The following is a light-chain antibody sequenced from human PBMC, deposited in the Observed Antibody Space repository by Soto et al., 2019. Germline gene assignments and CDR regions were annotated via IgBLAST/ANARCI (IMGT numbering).Light chain of an antibody. CDR1: QSINSNN. J-gene: IGKJ1*01. Sequence: EIVLTQSPGTLSLSPGESATLSCRASQSINSNNLAWYQQKPGQAPRLLIYGASSRATGISDRFSGSGSGTDFTLTISSLEPEDFAVYCCQQYGSSPRTFGQGTKLEIK. V-gene: IGKV3-20*01. CDR2: GAS. CDR3: QQYGSSPRT.